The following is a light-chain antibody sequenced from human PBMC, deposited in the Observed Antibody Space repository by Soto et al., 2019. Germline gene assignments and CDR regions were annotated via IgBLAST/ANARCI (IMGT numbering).Light chain of an antibody. CDR3: CSYAGNYNFVV. CDR1: SSDIGAYDY. CDR2: DVS. Sequence: QSVLTQPRSVSGSPGQSVTISCTGTSSDIGAYDYVSWYQHHPGKAPKFLISDVSQRPSGVPDRFSGSKSGNTASLTISGLQAEDEADYFCCSYAGNYNFVVFGGGTKLTVL. J-gene: IGLJ2*01. V-gene: IGLV2-11*01.